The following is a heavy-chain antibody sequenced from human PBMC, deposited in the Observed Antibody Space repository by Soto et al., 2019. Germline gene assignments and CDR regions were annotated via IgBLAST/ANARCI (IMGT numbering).Heavy chain of an antibody. CDR1: GDSVSSNSVV. CDR2: TYYRSKWYY. CDR3: ARLVGNSWIDY. Sequence: PSQTLSLTCAISGDSVSSNSVVWNWIRQSPSRGLEWLGRTYYRSKWYYEYAESVKSRIIINPDTSKSQLSLQLNSVTPEDTGVYYCARLVGNSWIDYWGQGTLVTVSS. D-gene: IGHD6-13*01. V-gene: IGHV6-1*01. J-gene: IGHJ4*02.